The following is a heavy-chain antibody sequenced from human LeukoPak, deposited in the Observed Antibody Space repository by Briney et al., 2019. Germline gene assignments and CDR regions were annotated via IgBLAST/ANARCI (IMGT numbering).Heavy chain of an antibody. Sequence: PSETLSLTCTVSGGSITSYYWSWIRQPPGKGLEWIGYIYNSGNTNYNPSLKSRVTISLDTSKNQFSLKLTSVTAADTAIYYCASGGYCGTNSCYPKWFDPWGQGTLVTVSS. D-gene: IGHD2-2*01. CDR2: IYNSGNT. V-gene: IGHV4-59*01. J-gene: IGHJ5*02. CDR3: ASGGYCGTNSCYPKWFDP. CDR1: GGSITSYY.